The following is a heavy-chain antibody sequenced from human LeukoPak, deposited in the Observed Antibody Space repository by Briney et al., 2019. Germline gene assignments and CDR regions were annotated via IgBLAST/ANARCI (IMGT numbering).Heavy chain of an antibody. D-gene: IGHD4-11*01. Sequence: GGSLRLSCAASAFTFSTYSMHWVRQAPGKGLEWVAAISYDGPNKNYADSVKGRFTISRDNSKNTLYLQMNSLRAEDTAVYYCARLYDDYTNGHFDSWGQGTLVTVSS. V-gene: IGHV3-30*04. CDR1: AFTFSTYS. J-gene: IGHJ4*02. CDR2: ISYDGPNK. CDR3: ARLYDDYTNGHFDS.